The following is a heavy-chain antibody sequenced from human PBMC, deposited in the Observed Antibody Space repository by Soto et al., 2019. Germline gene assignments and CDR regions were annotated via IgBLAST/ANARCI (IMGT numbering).Heavy chain of an antibody. D-gene: IGHD2-15*01. J-gene: IGHJ4*02. CDR1: GGTFSSYA. CDR2: IIPIFGTA. V-gene: IGHV1-69*13. CDR3: ARATCSGGSCYDY. Sequence: SVKVSCKASGGTFSSYAISWVRQAPGQGLEWMGGIIPIFGTANYAQKFQGRVTITADESTSTAYMELSSLRSEDTAVYYCARATCSGGSCYDYWGQGTLVTVSS.